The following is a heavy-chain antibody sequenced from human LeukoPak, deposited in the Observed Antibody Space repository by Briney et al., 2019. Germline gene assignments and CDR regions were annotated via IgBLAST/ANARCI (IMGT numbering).Heavy chain of an antibody. Sequence: PGGSLRLSCTASGFTFSDYYMTWIRQAPGKGLEWLSYISSSGFTIFYADSVKGRFTISRDNAKNSLFLQMNSLRAEDTAVYYCARVLYGGYSPFDYWGQGTLVTVSS. CDR3: ARVLYGGYSPFDY. D-gene: IGHD4-23*01. CDR1: GFTFSDYY. CDR2: ISSSGFTI. J-gene: IGHJ4*02. V-gene: IGHV3-11*01.